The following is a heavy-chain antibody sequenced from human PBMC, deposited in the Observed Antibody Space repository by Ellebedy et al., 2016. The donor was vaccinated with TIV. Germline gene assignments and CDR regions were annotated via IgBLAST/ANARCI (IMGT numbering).Heavy chain of an antibody. V-gene: IGHV3-49*04. Sequence: PGGSLRLSCATSGFTFGDYAIIWVRQVSGKGLEWVGFISSKRYGGKPEYAASVRGRFTISRDDSNSIASLQMDSLRSEDTGIYYCTRNPRKGYNYPFDFWGQGELVTVSS. D-gene: IGHD1-1*01. CDR2: ISSKRYGGKP. J-gene: IGHJ4*02. CDR1: GFTFGDYA. CDR3: TRNPRKGYNYPFDF.